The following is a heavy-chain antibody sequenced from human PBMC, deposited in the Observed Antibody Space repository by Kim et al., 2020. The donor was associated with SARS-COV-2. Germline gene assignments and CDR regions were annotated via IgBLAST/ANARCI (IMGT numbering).Heavy chain of an antibody. CDR2: IIPIFGTA. V-gene: IGHV1-69*13. CDR3: ARAYRDGFGRFDP. J-gene: IGHJ5*02. Sequence: SVKVSCKASGGTFSSYAISWVRQAPGQGLEWMGGIIPIFGTANYAQKFQGRVTITADESTSTAYMELSSLRSEDTAVYYCARAYRDGFGRFDPWGQGTLVTVSS. CDR1: GGTFSSYA. D-gene: IGHD1-26*01.